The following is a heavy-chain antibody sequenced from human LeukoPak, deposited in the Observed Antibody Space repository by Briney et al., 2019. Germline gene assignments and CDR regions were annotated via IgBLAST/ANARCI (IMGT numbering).Heavy chain of an antibody. D-gene: IGHD3-22*01. V-gene: IGHV3-9*03. CDR2: ISWNGGSI. CDR3: AKGTNYYDSSGYSLLDAFDI. Sequence: GGSLRLSCAASGFTFDDYAMHWVRPAPGKGLEWVSGISWNGGSIGYADSVKGRFTISRDNAKNSLYLQMNSLRAEDMALYYCAKGTNYYDSSGYSLLDAFDIWGQGTMVTVSS. CDR1: GFTFDDYA. J-gene: IGHJ3*02.